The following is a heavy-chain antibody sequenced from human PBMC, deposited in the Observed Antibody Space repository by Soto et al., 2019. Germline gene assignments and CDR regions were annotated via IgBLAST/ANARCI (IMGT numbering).Heavy chain of an antibody. V-gene: IGHV3-7*01. Sequence: EVQLVESGGGLVQPGGSLRLSCAASGFTFSSYWMSWVRQAPGKGLEWVANIKQDGSEKYYVDSVKGRFTISRDNAKNSLYLQMNSLRAEDTAVYYCARIEGKWLRWGNFDYWGQGTLVTVSS. CDR2: IKQDGSEK. J-gene: IGHJ4*02. D-gene: IGHD5-12*01. CDR1: GFTFSSYW. CDR3: ARIEGKWLRWGNFDY.